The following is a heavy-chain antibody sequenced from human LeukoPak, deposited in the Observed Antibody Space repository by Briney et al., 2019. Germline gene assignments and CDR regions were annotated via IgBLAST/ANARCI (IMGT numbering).Heavy chain of an antibody. D-gene: IGHD2-15*01. CDR3: ARAYSRGGSFH. J-gene: IGHJ4*02. CDR2: INHSGST. Sequence: SETLSLTCAVSGGSFSGYYWSRIRQPPGKGLEWIGEINHSGSTNYNPSLKSRVTISVDTSKNQFSLKLSSVTAADTAVYYCARAYSRGGSFHWGQGTLVTVSS. V-gene: IGHV4-34*01. CDR1: GGSFSGYY.